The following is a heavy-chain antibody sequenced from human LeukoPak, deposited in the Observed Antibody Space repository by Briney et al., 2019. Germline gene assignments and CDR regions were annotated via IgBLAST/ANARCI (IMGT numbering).Heavy chain of an antibody. CDR3: AHKKNSNAFDM. D-gene: IGHD2/OR15-2a*01. CDR1: GFSLSTSAVG. Sequence: SGPTLVKPTQTLTLTCTFSGFSLSTSAVGVGWIRQPPGKALEWLALFYGDDDNRYSPSLKSRLTITKDTSKNQVVLTMTNMDPVDTGTYCCAHKKNSNAFDMWGQGTMVTVSS. J-gene: IGHJ3*02. CDR2: FYGDDDN. V-gene: IGHV2-5*02.